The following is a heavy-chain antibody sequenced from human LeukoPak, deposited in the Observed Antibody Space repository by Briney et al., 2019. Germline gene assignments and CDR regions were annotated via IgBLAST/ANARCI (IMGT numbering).Heavy chain of an antibody. J-gene: IGHJ5*02. CDR3: AGGSGASWFDP. CDR1: GGSISSGY. Sequence: SETLSLTCSVSGGSISSGYWSWIRQPPGKGLEWIAYIYNSGRSNYNPSLKSRVTISLDTSKNQFSLKLSSVTAADTAVYYCAGGSGASWFDPWGQGTLVTVPS. V-gene: IGHV4-59*01. CDR2: IYNSGRS. D-gene: IGHD2-8*02.